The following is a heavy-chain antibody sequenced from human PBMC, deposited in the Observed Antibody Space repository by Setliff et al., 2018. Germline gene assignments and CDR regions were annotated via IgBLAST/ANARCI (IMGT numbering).Heavy chain of an antibody. Sequence: PGGSLRLSCATSGFTFSSYAMSWVRQAPGKGLEWVSAMSASGTSTYHADSVKGRFTISGDNSKNTLYLQMNSLKTEDTAVYYCARDLPGRNYNFWSGYSDLWDQGTLVTVSS. CDR1: GFTFSSYA. V-gene: IGHV3-23*01. CDR3: ARDLPGRNYNFWSGYSDL. J-gene: IGHJ5*02. D-gene: IGHD3-3*01. CDR2: MSASGTST.